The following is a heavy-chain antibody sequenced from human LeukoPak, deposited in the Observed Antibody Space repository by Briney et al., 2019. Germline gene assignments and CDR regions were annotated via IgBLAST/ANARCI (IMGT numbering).Heavy chain of an antibody. D-gene: IGHD3-22*01. V-gene: IGHV1-46*01. CDR3: ARATMYYYDSSETHFDY. Sequence: XSVKVSCKASGYTFTSYYMHWVRQAPGQGLEWMGIINPSGGSTSYAQKFQGRVTMTRDTSTSTVYMELSSLRSEDRAVYYCARATMYYYDSSETHFDYWGQGTLVTVSS. CDR1: GYTFTSYY. CDR2: INPSGGST. J-gene: IGHJ4*02.